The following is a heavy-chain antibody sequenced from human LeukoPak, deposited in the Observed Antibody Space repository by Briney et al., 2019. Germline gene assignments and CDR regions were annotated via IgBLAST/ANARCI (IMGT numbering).Heavy chain of an antibody. Sequence: GGSLRLSCAASGFTFSSYEMNWVRQAPGKGLEWVSYISSSGNLIHYADSVRGRFTISRDNAKNSLYLQMNSLTAEDTAIYYCARESAGGPDYWGQGTLVTVSS. CDR3: ARESAGGPDY. CDR2: ISSSGNLI. V-gene: IGHV3-48*03. CDR1: GFTFSSYE. D-gene: IGHD6-19*01. J-gene: IGHJ4*02.